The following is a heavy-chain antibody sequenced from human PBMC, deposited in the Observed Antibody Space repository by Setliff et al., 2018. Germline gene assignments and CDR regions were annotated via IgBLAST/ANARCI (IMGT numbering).Heavy chain of an antibody. Sequence: VASVKVSCKASGYTFTGYYMHWVRQAPGQGLEWMGRINPNSGGTNYAQKFQGRVTMTRDTSISTAYMELSRLRSDDTAVYYCARECNSDTINCYIDYWGQGTLVTVSS. D-gene: IGHD1-1*01. CDR1: GYTFTGYY. J-gene: IGHJ4*02. CDR3: ARECNSDTINCYIDY. V-gene: IGHV1-2*06. CDR2: INPNSGGT.